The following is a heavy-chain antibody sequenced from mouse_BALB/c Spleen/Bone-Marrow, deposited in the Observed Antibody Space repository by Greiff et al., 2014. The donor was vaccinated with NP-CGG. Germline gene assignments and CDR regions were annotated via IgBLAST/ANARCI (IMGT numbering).Heavy chain of an antibody. CDR1: GFTFSDYY. Sequence: EVKLMESGGGVVKPGGSLKLSCAASGFTFSDYYMYWVRQTPEKRPEWVATISDGGSYTYYPDSVKGRFTISRDNAKNNLYLQMSSLKSEDTAMYYCARDLITTATSSAYWGQGTLVTVSA. CDR3: ARDLITTATSSAY. V-gene: IGHV5-4*02. CDR2: ISDGGSYT. D-gene: IGHD1-2*01. J-gene: IGHJ3*01.